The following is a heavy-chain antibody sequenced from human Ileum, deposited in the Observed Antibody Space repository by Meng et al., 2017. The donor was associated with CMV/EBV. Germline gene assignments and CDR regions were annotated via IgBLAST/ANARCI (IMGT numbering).Heavy chain of an antibody. CDR3: ARVYGVGSFEI. CDR2: INPNTDGT. Sequence: ASVKVSCKASGYTFTDYYMHWVRQTPGQGLEWMGWINPNTDGTKYSQKFQGRVTMTRDTSISAAYMELRGLRSDDTAVYYCARVYGVGSFEIWGQGTMVTVSS. D-gene: IGHD3-10*01. V-gene: IGHV1-2*02. CDR1: GYTFTDYY. J-gene: IGHJ3*02.